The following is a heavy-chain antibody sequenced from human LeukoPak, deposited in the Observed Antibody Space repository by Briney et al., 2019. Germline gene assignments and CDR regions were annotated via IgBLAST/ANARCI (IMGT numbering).Heavy chain of an antibody. CDR1: GFTFSSYG. Sequence: PGRSLRLSCAASGFTFSSYGMHWVRQAPGKGLEWVAVISYDGSNKYYTDSVKGRFTISRDSSKNTLYLQMNSLRAEDTAVYYCAKDLAYCGGDCYDDAFDIWGQGTMVTVSS. V-gene: IGHV3-30*18. J-gene: IGHJ3*02. D-gene: IGHD2-21*02. CDR2: ISYDGSNK. CDR3: AKDLAYCGGDCYDDAFDI.